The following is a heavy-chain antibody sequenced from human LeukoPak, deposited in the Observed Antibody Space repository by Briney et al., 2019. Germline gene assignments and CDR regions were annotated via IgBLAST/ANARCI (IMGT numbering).Heavy chain of an antibody. CDR1: GGTFISYA. CDR3: ARDFWSGYYYYYYYGMDV. D-gene: IGHD3-3*01. CDR2: IIPIFGTA. J-gene: IGHJ6*02. V-gene: IGHV1-69*06. Sequence: ASVKVSCKASGGTFISYAISWVRQAPGQGLEWMGGIIPIFGTANYAQKFQGRVTITADTSTSTAYMELRSLRSDDTAVYYCARDFWSGYYYYYYYGMDVWGQGTTVTVSS.